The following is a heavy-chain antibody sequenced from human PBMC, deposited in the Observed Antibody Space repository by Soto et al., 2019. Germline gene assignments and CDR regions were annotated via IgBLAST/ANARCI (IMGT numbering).Heavy chain of an antibody. CDR2: ISAYNGNT. D-gene: IGHD3-3*01. V-gene: IGHV1-18*01. Sequence: QVQLVQSGAEVKKPGASVKVSCKASGYTFTSYGISWVRQAPGQGLEWMGWISAYNGNTNYAQKLQGRVTMTTDTSTSTAYMELRSLRSNDTAVYYCARDPRYDDVWSGYPGFDPWGQGTLVTVSS. CDR1: GYTFTSYG. CDR3: ARDPRYDDVWSGYPGFDP. J-gene: IGHJ5*02.